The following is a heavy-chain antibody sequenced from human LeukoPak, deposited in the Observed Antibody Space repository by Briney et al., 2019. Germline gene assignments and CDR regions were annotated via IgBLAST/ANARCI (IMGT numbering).Heavy chain of an antibody. Sequence: GGSLRLSCAASGFTFSSYSMNWVRQAPGKGLEWVSYISSSSSTIYYADSVKGRFTISRDNAKNSLYLQMNSLRAEDTAVYYCARAYSSSWYRYGMDVWGQGTTVTVSS. CDR3: ARAYSSSWYRYGMDV. J-gene: IGHJ6*02. D-gene: IGHD6-13*01. V-gene: IGHV3-48*04. CDR2: ISSSSSTI. CDR1: GFTFSSYS.